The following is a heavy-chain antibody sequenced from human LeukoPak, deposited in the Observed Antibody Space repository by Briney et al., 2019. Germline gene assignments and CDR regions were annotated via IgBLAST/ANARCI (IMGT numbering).Heavy chain of an antibody. J-gene: IGHJ4*02. Sequence: GGSLRLSCAASGFTFSNHWMHWVRQAPGKGLVWVSRINSDGSSTSYADSVKGRSTISRDNAKNTLYLQMNSLRVEDTAVYYCARGFDSSGRDYWGQGALVTVSS. V-gene: IGHV3-74*01. CDR3: ARGFDSSGRDY. D-gene: IGHD3-22*01. CDR1: GFTFSNHW. CDR2: INSDGSST.